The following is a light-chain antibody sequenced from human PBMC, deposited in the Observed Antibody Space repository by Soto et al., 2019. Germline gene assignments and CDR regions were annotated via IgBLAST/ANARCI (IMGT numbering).Light chain of an antibody. CDR2: GAS. CDR1: QSISST. CDR3: QQYYNWPRT. Sequence: EIVLTQSPDTLSLSPGERATLSCRASQSISSTQLVWYQQKPGQAPTLLIFGASSRATGIPDRFSGSGSGTEFTLTISSLQSEDFAVYYCQQYYNWPRTFGQGTKVDI. J-gene: IGKJ1*01. V-gene: IGKV3D-15*01.